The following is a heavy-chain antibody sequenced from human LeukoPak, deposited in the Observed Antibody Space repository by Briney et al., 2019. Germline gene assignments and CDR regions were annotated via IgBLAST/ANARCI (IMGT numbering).Heavy chain of an antibody. CDR1: GGSISSGNYY. Sequence: SETLSLTCTVSGGSISSGNYYWGWIRQPPGKGLEWIGTIYYSGSTFYNPSLRGRIAISVDTSKNQFSLKLSSVTAADTAVYYCARVSQGGAALYRFLEVGAFDPWGQGTLVTVSS. J-gene: IGHJ5*02. CDR3: ARVSQGGAALYRFLEVGAFDP. V-gene: IGHV4-39*07. CDR2: IYYSGST. D-gene: IGHD3-3*01.